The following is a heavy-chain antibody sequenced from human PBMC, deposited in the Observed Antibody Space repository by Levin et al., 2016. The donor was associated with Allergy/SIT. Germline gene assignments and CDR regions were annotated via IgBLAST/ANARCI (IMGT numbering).Heavy chain of an antibody. Sequence: SGPTLVKPTQTLTLTCSFSGFSLSNSGVGVGWIRQPPGKALEWLALVYWDDEKRYSPSLKTRLTITKDTSKNQVVLTMTDMDPVDTATYYCAHRNGYYRAFAYWGQGTLVTVSS. CDR1: GFSLSNSGVG. CDR2: VYWDDEK. D-gene: IGHD3-3*01. V-gene: IGHV2-5*02. CDR3: AHRNGYYRAFAY. J-gene: IGHJ4*02.